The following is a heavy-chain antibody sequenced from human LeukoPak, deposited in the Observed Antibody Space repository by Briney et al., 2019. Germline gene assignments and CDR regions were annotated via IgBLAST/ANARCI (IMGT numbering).Heavy chain of an antibody. D-gene: IGHD6-13*01. CDR2: INHSGST. CDR1: GGSIRSSSYY. J-gene: IGHJ4*02. Sequence: SETLSLTCTVSGGSIRSSSYYWSWIRQPPGKGLEWIGEINHSGSTNYNPSLKSRVTISVDTSKNQFSLKLSSVTAADTAVYYCARRRRGLLAAAGTTFDYWGQGTLVTVSS. CDR3: ARRRRGLLAAAGTTFDY. V-gene: IGHV4-39*07.